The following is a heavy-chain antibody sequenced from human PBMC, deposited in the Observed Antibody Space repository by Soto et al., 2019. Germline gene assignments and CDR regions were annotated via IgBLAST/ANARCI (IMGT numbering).Heavy chain of an antibody. CDR3: AKDRDIVVVPAALGDFDY. V-gene: IGHV3-30*18. CDR2: ISYDGSNK. J-gene: IGHJ4*02. D-gene: IGHD2-2*01. CDR1: GLTFSSYG. Sequence: GGSLRLSCAASGLTFSSYGMHWVRQAPGKGLEWVAVISYDGSNKYYADSVKGRFTISRDNSKNTLYLQMNSLRAEDTAVYYCAKDRDIVVVPAALGDFDYWGQGTLVTVSS.